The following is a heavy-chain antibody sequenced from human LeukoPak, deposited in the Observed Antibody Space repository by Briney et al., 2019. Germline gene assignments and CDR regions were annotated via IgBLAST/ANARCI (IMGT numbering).Heavy chain of an antibody. Sequence: KPSETLSLTCAVYGGSFSGYYWSWILQPPGKGLEWIGEINHSGSTNYNPSLKSRVTISVDTSKNQFSLKLSSVTAADTAVYYCARGHSGYDWEGLDYWGQGTLVTVSS. V-gene: IGHV4-34*01. CDR2: INHSGST. CDR1: GGSFSGYY. J-gene: IGHJ4*02. D-gene: IGHD5-12*01. CDR3: ARGHSGYDWEGLDY.